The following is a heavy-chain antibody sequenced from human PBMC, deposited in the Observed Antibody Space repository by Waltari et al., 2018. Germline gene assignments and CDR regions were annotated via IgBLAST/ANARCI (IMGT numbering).Heavy chain of an antibody. J-gene: IGHJ3*02. CDR1: GYTFTRLY. D-gene: IGHD5-18*01. V-gene: IGHV1-8*01. Sequence: QVQLVQSGAEVKKPGASGRVSCKASGYTFTRLYITWVRQGTGQGLEGMGWLNPNSGNRGDAQKFQGRVTMTWNTSISTAYMELSSLRSEDTAVYYCATSGGYSYGFGVFDIWGQGTMVTVSS. CDR2: LNPNSGNR. CDR3: ATSGGYSYGFGVFDI.